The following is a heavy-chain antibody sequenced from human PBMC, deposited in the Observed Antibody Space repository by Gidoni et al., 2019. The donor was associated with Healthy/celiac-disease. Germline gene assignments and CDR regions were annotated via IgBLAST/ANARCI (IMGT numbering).Heavy chain of an antibody. CDR3: AGSYYDILTGYSNWFDP. D-gene: IGHD3-9*01. J-gene: IGHJ5*02. V-gene: IGHV4-30-2*01. CDR1: GGSISSGGYS. CDR2: IYHSGST. Sequence: QLQLQESGSGLVKPSQTLSLTCAVSGGSISSGGYSWSWIRQPPGKGLEWIGYIYHSGSTYYNPSLKSRVTISVDRSKNQFSLKLSSVTAADTAVYYCAGSYYDILTGYSNWFDPWGQGTLVTVSS.